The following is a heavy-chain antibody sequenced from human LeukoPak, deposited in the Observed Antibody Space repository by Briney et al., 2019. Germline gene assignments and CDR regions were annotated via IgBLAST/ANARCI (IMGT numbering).Heavy chain of an antibody. CDR3: VRGRALVRGAIAAFDV. Sequence: PGGSLRLSCAASGFTFDNHWMTWVRQAPGKGPQWLANIKEDGSTRFYVGSVEGRFTVSRENTKNSLYLQMNSLRVEDTAVYYCVRGRALVRGAIAAFDVWGQGTTVTVSS. V-gene: IGHV3-7*01. CDR1: GFTFDNHW. D-gene: IGHD3-10*01. J-gene: IGHJ3*01. CDR2: IKEDGSTR.